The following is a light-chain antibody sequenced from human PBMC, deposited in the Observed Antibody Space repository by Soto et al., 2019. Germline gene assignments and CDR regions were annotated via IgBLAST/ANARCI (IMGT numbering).Light chain of an antibody. V-gene: IGKV3-20*01. J-gene: IGKJ4*01. CDR1: QSVSSNF. CDR2: GSS. Sequence: EIVLTKSTGTLSLSPGERATLSCRASQSVSSNFLAWYQLRPGQAPRLLIYGSSSSATGLPDRFSGSGSGTYFTLTISRLEPVDFAVYFRHQYSSSITFGGGTRVERK. CDR3: HQYSSSIT.